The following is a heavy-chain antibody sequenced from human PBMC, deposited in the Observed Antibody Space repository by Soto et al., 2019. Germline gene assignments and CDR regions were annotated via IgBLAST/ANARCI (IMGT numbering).Heavy chain of an antibody. Sequence: SDTLSLTCTIYCVSISGYFWSCIRQPPGKGLEWIGYMYNTGSTVYNPSFKSRVTISVDTSKNQFSLKLNSVTAADTAVYYCARDLWGYCGTDCYPLDVWGQGTTVT. D-gene: IGHD2-21*02. CDR1: CVSISGYF. J-gene: IGHJ6*02. CDR3: ARDLWGYCGTDCYPLDV. V-gene: IGHV4-59*01. CDR2: MYNTGST.